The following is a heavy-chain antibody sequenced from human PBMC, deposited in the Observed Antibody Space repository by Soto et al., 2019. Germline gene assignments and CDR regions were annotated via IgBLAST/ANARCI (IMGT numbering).Heavy chain of an antibody. CDR1: GYTLTSYY. CDR2: MNPSGGTT. CDR3: ARGLERGYSYFDY. J-gene: IGHJ4*02. D-gene: IGHD5-18*01. Sequence: ASVKVSCKAPGYTLTSYYMHWVRQAPGQGLEWMGIMNPSGGTTSYAQKFQGRVTMTRDTSRRTVYMDLSSLRSEDTAVYYCARGLERGYSYFDYWGQGTPVTSPQ. V-gene: IGHV1-46*03.